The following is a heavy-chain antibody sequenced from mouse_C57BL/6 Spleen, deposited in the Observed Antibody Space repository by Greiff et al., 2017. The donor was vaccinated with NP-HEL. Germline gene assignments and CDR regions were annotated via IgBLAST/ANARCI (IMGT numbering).Heavy chain of an antibody. J-gene: IGHJ3*01. Sequence: EVKVEESGPGLVKPSQSLSLTCSVTGYSITSGYYWNWIRQFPGNKLEWMGYISYDGSNNYNPSLKNRISITRDTSKNQFFLKLNSVTTEDTATYYCARDYYDYDWFAYWGQGTLVTVSA. V-gene: IGHV3-6*01. CDR3: ARDYYDYDWFAY. CDR2: ISYDGSN. CDR1: GYSITSGYY. D-gene: IGHD2-4*01.